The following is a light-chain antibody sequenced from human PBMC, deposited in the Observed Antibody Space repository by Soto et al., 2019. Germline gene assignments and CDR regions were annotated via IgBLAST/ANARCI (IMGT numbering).Light chain of an antibody. Sequence: DKLMSQSPATLSVSPGERVTLSCRASQNIHNHMSWFLQKPGQTPRLLIYDAIIRAPDVPARFSGSWSGTEFTLTINSLQSEDFAVYYCQQYNTWPPITFGQGTRLEIK. J-gene: IGKJ5*01. V-gene: IGKV3-15*01. CDR3: QQYNTWPPIT. CDR2: DAI. CDR1: QNIHNH.